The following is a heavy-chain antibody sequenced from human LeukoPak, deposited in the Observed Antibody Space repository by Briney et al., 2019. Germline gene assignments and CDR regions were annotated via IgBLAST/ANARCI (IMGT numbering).Heavy chain of an antibody. D-gene: IGHD6-6*01. CDR2: IYPGDSDT. Sequence: GESLKISCKGSGYSFTSYWIGWVRQMPGKGLEWMGIIYPGDSDTRYSPSFQGQVTISADKSISTAYLQWRSLKASDTAMYYCAAQGPSSSSPFDSWGQGTLVTVSS. J-gene: IGHJ4*02. CDR3: AAQGPSSSSPFDS. CDR1: GYSFTSYW. V-gene: IGHV5-51*01.